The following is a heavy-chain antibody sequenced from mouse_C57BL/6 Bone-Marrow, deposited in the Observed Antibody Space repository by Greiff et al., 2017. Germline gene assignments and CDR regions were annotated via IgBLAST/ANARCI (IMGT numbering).Heavy chain of an antibody. CDR2: IDPEDGET. Sequence: EVKLQESGAELVKPGASVKLSCTASGFNIKDYYMHWVKQRTEQGLEWIGRIDPEDGETTYDPKFQGKATITADTSSNTAYLQLSSLTSEDTAVYYCARSHDGYFFDYWGQGTTLTVSS. CDR3: ARSHDGYFFDY. D-gene: IGHD2-3*01. V-gene: IGHV14-2*01. J-gene: IGHJ2*01. CDR1: GFNIKDYY.